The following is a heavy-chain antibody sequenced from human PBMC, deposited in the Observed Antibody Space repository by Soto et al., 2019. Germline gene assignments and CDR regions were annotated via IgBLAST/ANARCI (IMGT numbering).Heavy chain of an antibody. CDR2: ITAPGGDA. CDR3: ARGSTDSYPGSRIFDF. CDR1: GLAFGSGA. D-gene: IGHD3-10*01. J-gene: IGHJ4*02. Sequence: PGRSLRVSLVAPGLAFGSGAMSGNRKAPGEGLQWVSTITAPGGDAKYAESVKGRFVISRDNSKKTLYLQMTSLTAEDSAMYFCARGSTDSYPGSRIFDFWGRGTLVTVSS. V-gene: IGHV3-23*01.